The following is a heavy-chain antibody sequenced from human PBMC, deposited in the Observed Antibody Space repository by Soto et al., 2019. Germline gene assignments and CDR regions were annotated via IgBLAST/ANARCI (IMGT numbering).Heavy chain of an antibody. V-gene: IGHV1-69*06. CDR1: GGSLSTNP. Sequence: GASVKVSCKASGGSLSTNPISWVRQAPGQGLEWMGGTGSGTGPGNHAQKFQGRLTVTADKSTSTVYMELTNLSSEDTAVYYCARRDSGGLYRFFHSWGEGTLVTVYS. CDR3: ARRDSGGLYRFFHS. J-gene: IGHJ4*02. D-gene: IGHD2-15*01. CDR2: TGSGTGPG.